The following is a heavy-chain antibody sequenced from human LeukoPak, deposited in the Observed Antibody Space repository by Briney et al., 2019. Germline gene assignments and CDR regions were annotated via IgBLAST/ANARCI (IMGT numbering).Heavy chain of an antibody. V-gene: IGHV4-59*01. CDR3: ARESFYAFDI. CDR1: GGSISSYY. D-gene: IGHD3-16*01. CDR2: IYYSGST. J-gene: IGHJ3*02. Sequence: KPSETLSLTCTVSGGSISSYYWSWIRQPPGKGLEWIGYIYYSGSTNYNPSPKSRVTISVDTSKSQFSLKLSSVTAADTAVYYCARESFYAFDIWGQGTMVTVSS.